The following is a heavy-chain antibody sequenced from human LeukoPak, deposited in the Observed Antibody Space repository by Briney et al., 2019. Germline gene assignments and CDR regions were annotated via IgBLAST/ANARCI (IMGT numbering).Heavy chain of an antibody. CDR2: IKQDGSEQ. CDR3: ARDRAWTYFDY. Sequence: GGSLRLSCAASGFTFDNYWMSWVRQAPGKGLEWVANIKQDGSEQNYVDSVKGRFTISRDNSKNTLYLQMDSLRAEDTAVYYCARDRAWTYFDYWGQGTLVTVSS. V-gene: IGHV3-7*01. J-gene: IGHJ4*02. D-gene: IGHD3/OR15-3a*01. CDR1: GFTFDNYW.